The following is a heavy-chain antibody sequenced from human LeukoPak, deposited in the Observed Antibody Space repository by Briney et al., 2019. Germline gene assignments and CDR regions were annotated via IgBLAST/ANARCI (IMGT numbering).Heavy chain of an antibody. D-gene: IGHD6-19*01. Sequence: GGSLRLSCAASGFTFSSYEMNWVRQAPGKGLEWVSYTSSSGSTIYYADSVKGRFTISRDNAKNSLYLQMNSLRAEDTAVYHCARGHGSGWYYFDYWGQGTPVTVSS. J-gene: IGHJ4*02. CDR3: ARGHGSGWYYFDY. CDR2: TSSSGSTI. CDR1: GFTFSSYE. V-gene: IGHV3-48*03.